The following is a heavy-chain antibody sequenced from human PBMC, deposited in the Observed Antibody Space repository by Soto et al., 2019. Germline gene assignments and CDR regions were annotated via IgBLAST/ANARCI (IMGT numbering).Heavy chain of an antibody. Sequence: LRLSCAAAGFTCSSYGMHWVRQAPGKGLEWVAVIWYDGSNKYYADSVKGRFTISRDNSKNTLYLQMNSLRAEDTAVYYCARDRTIFGVSYGMDVWGQGTTVTVSS. CDR2: IWYDGSNK. J-gene: IGHJ6*02. D-gene: IGHD3-3*01. V-gene: IGHV3-33*01. CDR1: GFTCSSYG. CDR3: ARDRTIFGVSYGMDV.